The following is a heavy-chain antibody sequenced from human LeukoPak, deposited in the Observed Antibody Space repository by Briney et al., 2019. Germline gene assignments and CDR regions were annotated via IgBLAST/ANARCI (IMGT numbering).Heavy chain of an antibody. CDR3: ARDRRGAREDNWFDP. CDR1: GYTFTSYY. V-gene: IGHV1-46*01. Sequence: ASVKVSCKASGYTFTSYYMHWVRQAPGQGLEWMGIINPSGGSTSYAQKFQGRVTMTRDTSTSTVYMELSSLRSEDTAVYYCARDRRGAREDNWFDPWGQGTLVTVSS. D-gene: IGHD1-26*01. J-gene: IGHJ5*02. CDR2: INPSGGST.